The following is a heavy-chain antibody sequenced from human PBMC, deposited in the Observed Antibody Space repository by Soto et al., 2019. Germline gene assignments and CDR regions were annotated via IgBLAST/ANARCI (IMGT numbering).Heavy chain of an antibody. Sequence: SETLSLTCAVSGYSITSGYCWGWIRQPPGKGLEWIASVCHSGSTYYNSSLKSRVTISVDTSKNQFSLRMTSVTAADTAVYYCERDYGYHSANDAFDIWGQGTMVTVSS. CDR2: VCHSGST. D-gene: IGHD5-18*01. J-gene: IGHJ3*02. V-gene: IGHV4-38-2*02. CDR3: ERDYGYHSANDAFDI. CDR1: GYSITSGYC.